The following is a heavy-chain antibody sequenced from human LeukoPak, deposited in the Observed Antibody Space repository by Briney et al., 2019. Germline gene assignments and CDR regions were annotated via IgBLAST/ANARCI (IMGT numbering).Heavy chain of an antibody. CDR2: IYYSGST. D-gene: IGHD5-24*01. J-gene: IGHJ4*02. CDR1: GGSVSSGSYY. V-gene: IGHV4-39*01. Sequence: SETLSLTCTVSGGSVSSGSYYWGWIRQPPGKGLEWIGSIYYSGSTYYNPSLKSRVTISVDTSKNQFSLKLSSVTAADTAVYYCARLSVEMATKGFDYWGQGTLVTVSS. CDR3: ARLSVEMATKGFDY.